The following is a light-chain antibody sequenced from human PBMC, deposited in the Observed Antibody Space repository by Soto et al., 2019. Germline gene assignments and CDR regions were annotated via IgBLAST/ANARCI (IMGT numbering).Light chain of an antibody. J-gene: IGKJ1*01. Sequence: EIVMTQSPATLSVSPGERATLSCRASQSVSSNLAWYQQKPGQAPRLLIYGASTRATGIPARFSGSGSGTEFTLTISSPQSEDFAVYYCQHKWAFGQGTKVEIK. V-gene: IGKV3-15*01. CDR1: QSVSSN. CDR2: GAS. CDR3: QHKWA.